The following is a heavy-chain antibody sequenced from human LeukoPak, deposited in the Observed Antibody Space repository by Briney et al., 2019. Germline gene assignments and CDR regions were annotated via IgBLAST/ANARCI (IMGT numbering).Heavy chain of an antibody. Sequence: SETLSLTCTVSGGSISSSSYYWGWIRQPPGKGLEWIGSIYYSGSTYYNPSLKSRVTISVDTSKNQFSLKLSSVTAADTAVYYCARSVYSSSWYPNWFDPWGQGTLVTVSS. D-gene: IGHD6-13*01. V-gene: IGHV4-39*07. J-gene: IGHJ5*02. CDR2: IYYSGST. CDR1: GGSISSSSYY. CDR3: ARSVYSSSWYPNWFDP.